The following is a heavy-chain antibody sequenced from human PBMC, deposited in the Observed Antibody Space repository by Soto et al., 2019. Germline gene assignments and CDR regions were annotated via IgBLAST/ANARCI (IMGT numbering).Heavy chain of an antibody. V-gene: IGHV1-69*13. CDR1: GGTFSSYA. J-gene: IGHJ3*02. CDR3: ARGVDILTAFDI. Sequence: SVKVSCKASGGTFSSYAISWVRQAPGQGLEWMGGIIPIFGTANYAQKFQGRVTITADESTSTAYMELSRLRSDDTAVYYCARGVDILTAFDIWGQGTMVTVSS. CDR2: IIPIFGTA. D-gene: IGHD3-9*01.